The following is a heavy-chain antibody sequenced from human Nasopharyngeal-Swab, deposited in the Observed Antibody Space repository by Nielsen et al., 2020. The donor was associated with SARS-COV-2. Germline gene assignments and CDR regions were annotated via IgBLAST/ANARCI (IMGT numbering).Heavy chain of an antibody. V-gene: IGHV3-33*01. J-gene: IGHJ4*02. CDR3: ARGRDGYNFPRYYFDY. D-gene: IGHD5-24*01. CDR2: IWYDGSNK. Sequence: VRQATGKGLEWVAVIWYDGSNKYYADSVKGRFTISRDNSKNTLYLQMNSLRAEDTAVYYCARGRDGYNFPRYYFDYWGQGTLVTVSS.